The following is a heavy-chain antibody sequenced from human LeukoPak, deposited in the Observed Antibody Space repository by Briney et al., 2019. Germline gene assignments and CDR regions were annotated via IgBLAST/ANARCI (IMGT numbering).Heavy chain of an antibody. CDR3: ARHGPQYCSGGSCLFGY. D-gene: IGHD2-15*01. CDR1: GGSISSSSYY. CDR2: IYYSGST. Sequence: PSETLSLTCTVSGGSISSSSYYWGWIRQPPGKGLEWIGSIYYSGSTYYNPSLKSRVTISVDTSKNQFSLKLSSVTAADTAVYYCARHGPQYCSGGSCLFGYWGQGTLVTVSS. J-gene: IGHJ4*02. V-gene: IGHV4-39*01.